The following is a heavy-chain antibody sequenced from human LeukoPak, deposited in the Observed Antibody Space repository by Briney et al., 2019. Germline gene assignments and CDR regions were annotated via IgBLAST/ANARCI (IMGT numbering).Heavy chain of an antibody. CDR3: ARVLTPYSSSPIFNY. CDR1: GFTFSSYA. V-gene: IGHV3-23*01. CDR2: ISGSGGST. D-gene: IGHD3-3*01. J-gene: IGHJ4*02. Sequence: PGGSLRLSCAASGFTFSSYAMSWVRQAPGKGLGWVSAISGSGGSTYYADSVKGRFTISRDNSKNTLYLQMNSLRAEDTAVYYCARVLTPYSSSPIFNYWGQGTLVTVSS.